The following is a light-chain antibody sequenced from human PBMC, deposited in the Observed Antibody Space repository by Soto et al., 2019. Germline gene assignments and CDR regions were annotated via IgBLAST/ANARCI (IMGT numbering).Light chain of an antibody. V-gene: IGLV2-14*01. CDR3: SSFTGTNTCV. CDR2: EAF. Sequence: QSALTQLPSVSGSPGQSITISCTATSSDVGGHDYVSWYLQHPGKAPKLLIYEAFKRPSGVSDRFSGSKSGSTASLTISGLQAEDEGDYYCSSFTGTNTCVFGGGTKLTVL. CDR1: SSDVGGHDY. J-gene: IGLJ7*01.